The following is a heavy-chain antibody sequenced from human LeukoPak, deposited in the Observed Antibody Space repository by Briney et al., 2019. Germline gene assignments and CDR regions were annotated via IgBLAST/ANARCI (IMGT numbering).Heavy chain of an antibody. CDR3: ARGPSPNIVVVPAARGLYYYYGMDV. V-gene: IGHV3-23*01. J-gene: IGHJ6*02. CDR1: GFTFSSYA. CDR2: ISGSGGST. D-gene: IGHD2-2*01. Sequence: GGSLRLSCAASGFTFSSYAMSWVRQAPGKGLEWVSAISGSGGSTYYADSVKGRFTISRDNSKNTLYLQMNSLRAEDTAVYYCARGPSPNIVVVPAARGLYYYYGMDVWGQGTTVTVSS.